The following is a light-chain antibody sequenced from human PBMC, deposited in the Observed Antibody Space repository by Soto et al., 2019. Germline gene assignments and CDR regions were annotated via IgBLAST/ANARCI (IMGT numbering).Light chain of an antibody. Sequence: EIVLTQSPGTLSLSPGERATLSCRASQSVSSGYLTWYQQKPGQAPRLLIYGASSRATGIPDRFSGSGSGKDFTLTISGLEPEDFAVYYCQHYGSSLMYTFGQGTKLEIK. CDR3: QHYGSSLMYT. J-gene: IGKJ2*01. V-gene: IGKV3-20*01. CDR2: GAS. CDR1: QSVSSGY.